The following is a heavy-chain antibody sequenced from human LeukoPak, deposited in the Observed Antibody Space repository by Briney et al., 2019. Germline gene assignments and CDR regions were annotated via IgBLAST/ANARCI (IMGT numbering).Heavy chain of an antibody. D-gene: IGHD6-25*01. CDR2: ISGSGTST. V-gene: IGHV3-23*01. CDR3: AKFRGSEKTAIDC. Sequence: GGSLRLSCAASGFTFSNYAMSWVRQAPGKGLEWVSGISGSGTSTYYADSVKGRFTISRDNSKNTVDVQLNSLRAEDTAVYYCAKFRGSEKTAIDCWGQGTLVTVSS. CDR1: GFTFSNYA. J-gene: IGHJ4*02.